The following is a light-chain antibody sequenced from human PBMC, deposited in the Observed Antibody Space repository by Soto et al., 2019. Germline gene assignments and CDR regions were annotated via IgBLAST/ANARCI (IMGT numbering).Light chain of an antibody. V-gene: IGKV3-15*01. CDR3: QQYNNWPLEFT. J-gene: IGKJ2*01. CDR1: QSVGSN. CDR2: GAS. Sequence: EIVMTQSPATLSVSPGERATLSCRATQSVGSNLVWYQQKPGQAPRLLIYGASTRATGIPARFSGSGSGTEFTLTISGLQSEDFAVYYCQQYNNWPLEFTFGQGTKLEIK.